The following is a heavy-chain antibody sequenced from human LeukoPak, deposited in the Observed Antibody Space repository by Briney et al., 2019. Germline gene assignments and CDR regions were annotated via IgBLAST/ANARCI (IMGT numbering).Heavy chain of an antibody. D-gene: IGHD5-18*01. V-gene: IGHV3-33*01. CDR1: GFTFSSYG. Sequence: GRSLRLSCAASGFTFSSYGMHWVRQAPAKGLEWVAVIWYDGSNKYYADCVKGRFTISKDNSKNTLYLQMNSLRAEDTAVYYCARDLTAMDGYLGYYFDYWGQGTLVTVSS. J-gene: IGHJ4*02. CDR2: IWYDGSNK. CDR3: ARDLTAMDGYLGYYFDY.